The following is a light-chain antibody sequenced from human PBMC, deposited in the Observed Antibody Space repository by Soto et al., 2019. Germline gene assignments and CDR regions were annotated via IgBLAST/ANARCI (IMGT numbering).Light chain of an antibody. CDR2: GAS. CDR3: LQDYNYPYT. J-gene: IGKJ2*01. V-gene: IGKV1-6*01. Sequence: AIQMTQSPSSLSASVGDTVTITCRASQDMRSDLGWYQQKQGKAPKLLIYGASRLQSGVPSRFSGSGSGTDFTLTISSLQPEDFATYYCLQDYNYPYTFGQGTKLEIK. CDR1: QDMRSD.